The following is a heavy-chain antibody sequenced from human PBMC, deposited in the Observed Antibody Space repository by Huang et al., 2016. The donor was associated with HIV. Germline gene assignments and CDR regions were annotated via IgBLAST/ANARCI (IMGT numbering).Heavy chain of an antibody. V-gene: IGHV4-59*01. J-gene: IGHJ5*02. D-gene: IGHD7-27*01. CDR3: ARSHSIHWGFNWFDP. Sequence: QVQLQESGPGLVKPSETLSLTCTVSGGSISSYYWSWIRQPPGKGLELIGYMYYSGSTNYNPALKSRVTISVDTSKNQFSLKLSSVTAADTAVYYCARSHSIHWGFNWFDPWGQGTLVTVSS. CDR1: GGSISSYY. CDR2: MYYSGST.